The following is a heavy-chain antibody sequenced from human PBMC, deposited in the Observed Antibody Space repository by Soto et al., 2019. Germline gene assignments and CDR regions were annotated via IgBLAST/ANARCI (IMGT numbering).Heavy chain of an antibody. Sequence: GGSLRLSCAASGFPFSSYAMSWVRQAPGKGLEWVSTISGTGTTTYNADSVKGRFTISRDNSKNPLYLQMNSLRAEHTAVYYCAKLWFGELSPFDYWGQGTLVTVSS. D-gene: IGHD3-10*01. CDR3: AKLWFGELSPFDY. J-gene: IGHJ4*02. CDR2: ISGTGTTT. CDR1: GFPFSSYA. V-gene: IGHV3-23*01.